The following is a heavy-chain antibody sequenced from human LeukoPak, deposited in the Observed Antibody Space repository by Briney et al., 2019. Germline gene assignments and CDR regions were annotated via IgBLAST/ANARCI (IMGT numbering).Heavy chain of an antibody. CDR2: IYFSGSI. J-gene: IGHJ4*02. D-gene: IGHD1-26*01. CDR1: GGSISTYY. V-gene: IGHV4-59*01. Sequence: SETLSLICTVSGGSISTYYWNWIRQPPGKGLEWIGYIYFSGSINYNRSLKSRVTISVDTSKNQFSLRLNSVTAADTAVYYCARGTGSYFTPYYFDYWGQGTLVTVSS. CDR3: ARGTGSYFTPYYFDY.